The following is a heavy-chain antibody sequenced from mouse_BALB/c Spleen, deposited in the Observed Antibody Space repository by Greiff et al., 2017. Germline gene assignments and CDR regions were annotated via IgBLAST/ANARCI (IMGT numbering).Heavy chain of an antibody. J-gene: IGHJ3*01. CDR1: GYSITSDYA. CDR2: ISYSGST. CDR3: ARSLITTDPWFAY. Sequence: EVQLQESGPGLVKPSQSLSLTCTVTGYSITSDYAWNWIRQFPGNKLEWMGYISYSGSTSYNPSLKSRISITRDTSKNQFFLQLNSVTTEDTATYYCARSLITTDPWFAYWGQGTLVTVSA. D-gene: IGHD1-1*01. V-gene: IGHV3-2*02.